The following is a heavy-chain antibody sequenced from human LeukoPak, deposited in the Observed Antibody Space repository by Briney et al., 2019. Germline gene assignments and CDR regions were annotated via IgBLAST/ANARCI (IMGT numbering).Heavy chain of an antibody. CDR1: EFIFSDYW. V-gene: IGHV3-7*03. CDR3: ARDNGGWFDS. CDR2: IKQGGREE. D-gene: IGHD3-10*01. Sequence: GGSLRLCCVASEFIFSDYWMSWVRQAPGKGLEWVANIKQGGREEKYVGSVKGRFTISRDDAKSTLYLQMDSLSGDDTAVYYCARDNGGWFDSWGRGTLVTVSS. J-gene: IGHJ5*01.